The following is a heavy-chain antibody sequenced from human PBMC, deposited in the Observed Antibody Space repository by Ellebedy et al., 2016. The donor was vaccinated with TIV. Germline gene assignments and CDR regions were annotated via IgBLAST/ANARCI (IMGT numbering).Heavy chain of an antibody. V-gene: IGHV1-46*01. CDR2: IYSGAGSA. Sequence: AASVKVSCKASGYSFTSYYLHWVRQAPGQGLEWMGIIYSGAGSATYAREFQGRVTMTRDKSTSTAYMELSSLTSDDTAVYFCARPLRLGQIYYLEHWGQGTLVTVSS. CDR3: ARPLRLGQIYYLEH. D-gene: IGHD3-16*01. CDR1: GYSFTSYY. J-gene: IGHJ4*02.